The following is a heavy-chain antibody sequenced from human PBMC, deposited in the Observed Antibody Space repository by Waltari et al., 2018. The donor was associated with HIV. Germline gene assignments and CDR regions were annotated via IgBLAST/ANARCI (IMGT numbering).Heavy chain of an antibody. CDR2: IDNDGRVT. Sequence: VQLVESGGAAVQPGGSMRLSCTASGFVFGRHWMHWVGQRRGGGLVWVSLIDNDGRVTKYADSVKGRFTISRDNAKNTLFLEMKSLRREDSGRYFCVKDVLVTHYGDYYSGLDVWGQGTTVTV. J-gene: IGHJ6*02. V-gene: IGHV3-74*01. CDR1: GFVFGRHW. CDR3: VKDVLVTHYGDYYSGLDV. D-gene: IGHD2-21*01.